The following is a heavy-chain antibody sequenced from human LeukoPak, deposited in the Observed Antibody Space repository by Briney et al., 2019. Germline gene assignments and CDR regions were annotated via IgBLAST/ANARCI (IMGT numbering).Heavy chain of an antibody. V-gene: IGHV5-51*01. CDR3: ARHPRYCSGGSCYRGYYYGMDV. J-gene: IGHJ6*02. D-gene: IGHD2-15*01. CDR2: IYPGDSDT. CDR1: GYSFTSYW. Sequence: GESPKISCKGSGYSFTSYWIGWVRQMPGKGLEWMGIIYPGDSDTRYSPSFQGQVTISADKSISTAYLQWSSLKASDTAMYYCARHPRYCSGGSCYRGYYYGMDVWGQGTTVTVSS.